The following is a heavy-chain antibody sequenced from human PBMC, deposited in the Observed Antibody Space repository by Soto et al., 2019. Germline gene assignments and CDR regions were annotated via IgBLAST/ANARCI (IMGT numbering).Heavy chain of an antibody. CDR1: GGSFSGYY. Sequence: SETLSLTCAVYGGSFSGYYWSWIRQPPGKGLEWIGEINHSGSTNYNPSLKSRVTISVDTSKNQFSLKLSSVTAADTAVYYCARTTVTGYYYYGMDFSGQGTTDIVSS. V-gene: IGHV4-34*01. J-gene: IGHJ6*02. D-gene: IGHD4-17*01. CDR2: INHSGST. CDR3: ARTTVTGYYYYGMDF.